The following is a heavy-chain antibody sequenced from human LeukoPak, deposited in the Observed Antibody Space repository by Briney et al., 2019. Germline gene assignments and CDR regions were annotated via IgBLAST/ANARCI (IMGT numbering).Heavy chain of an antibody. V-gene: IGHV4-34*01. CDR3: ARVMPYKRRFGESLSFDY. J-gene: IGHJ4*02. CDR1: GGSFSGYY. Sequence: SETLSLTCAVYGGSFSGYYWSWIRQPPGKGLEWIGEINHSGSTNYNPSLKSRVTISVDTSKNQFSLKLSSVTAADTAVYYCARVMPYKRRFGESLSFDYWGQGTLVTVSS. D-gene: IGHD3-10*01. CDR2: INHSGST.